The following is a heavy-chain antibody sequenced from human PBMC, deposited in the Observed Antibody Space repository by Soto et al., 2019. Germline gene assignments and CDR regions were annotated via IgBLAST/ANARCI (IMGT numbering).Heavy chain of an antibody. Sequence: EVQLLESGGGLVQPGGSLRLSCAASGFTFSSYAMSWVRQAPGKGLEWVSAISGSGGSTYYADSVKGRFTISRDNSKNTLYLQMNSLRAEDTAVYYCAKVAGAGSYYIVVNAFDIWGQGTMVTVSS. V-gene: IGHV3-23*01. CDR2: ISGSGGST. CDR3: AKVAGAGSYYIVVNAFDI. J-gene: IGHJ3*02. D-gene: IGHD1-26*01. CDR1: GFTFSSYA.